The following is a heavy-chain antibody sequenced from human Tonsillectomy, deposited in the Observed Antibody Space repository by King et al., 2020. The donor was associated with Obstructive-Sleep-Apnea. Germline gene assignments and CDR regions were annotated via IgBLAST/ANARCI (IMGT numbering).Heavy chain of an antibody. Sequence: VQLVESGGGLVKPGGSLRLSCAASGFTFSSYSMNWVRQAPGKGLEWVSSISSSSSYIYYADSVKGRFTISRDNAKNSLYLQMNSLGAEDTAVYYCARARGSAFDIWGQGTMVTVSS. V-gene: IGHV3-21*01. CDR2: ISSSSSYI. J-gene: IGHJ3*02. D-gene: IGHD2-15*01. CDR1: GFTFSSYS. CDR3: ARARGSAFDI.